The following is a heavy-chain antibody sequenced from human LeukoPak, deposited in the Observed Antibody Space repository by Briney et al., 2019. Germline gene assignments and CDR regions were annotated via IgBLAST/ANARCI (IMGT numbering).Heavy chain of an antibody. Sequence: SGGSLRLSCAASGFSFSTYDMHWVRQGPGKGLEWLAVISSDGSHKYWAHSVKGRFTISRDNSKNTVYLQMNSLRAEDTAVYYCAKGSIDWYYFDYWGQGTLVTVSS. J-gene: IGHJ4*02. D-gene: IGHD3-9*01. CDR3: AKGSIDWYYFDY. V-gene: IGHV3-30*18. CDR2: ISSDGSHK. CDR1: GFSFSTYD.